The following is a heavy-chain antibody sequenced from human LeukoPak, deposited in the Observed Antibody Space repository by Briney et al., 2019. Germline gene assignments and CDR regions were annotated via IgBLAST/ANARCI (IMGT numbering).Heavy chain of an antibody. V-gene: IGHV3-23*01. CDR3: AKERDYGPADY. Sequence: GGSLRLSCAASGFTFSSYGMTWVRQAPGKGLEWVSTISGSDGSIYYADSVKGRFTVSRDNSKNTLFLQMNSLRAEDTAIYYCAKERDYGPADYWGQGTLVTVSS. CDR2: ISGSDGSI. D-gene: IGHD4/OR15-4a*01. J-gene: IGHJ4*02. CDR1: GFTFSSYG.